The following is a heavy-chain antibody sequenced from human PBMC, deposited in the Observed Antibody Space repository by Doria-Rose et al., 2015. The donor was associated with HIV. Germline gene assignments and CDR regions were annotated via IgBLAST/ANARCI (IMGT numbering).Heavy chain of an antibody. CDR2: IYYRGST. CDR1: GGSISTYY. CDR3: AAGNYYYYMDV. Sequence: QVQLQESGPGLVKPSETLSLTCTDSGGSISTYYWSWIRQPPGKGLEWIAYIYYRGSTRYNPSLKSRVTIPVDTSKNQFSLKMSSVTAADTAVYYCAAGNYYYYMDVWGKGTTVTVSS. J-gene: IGHJ6*03. V-gene: IGHV4-59*03.